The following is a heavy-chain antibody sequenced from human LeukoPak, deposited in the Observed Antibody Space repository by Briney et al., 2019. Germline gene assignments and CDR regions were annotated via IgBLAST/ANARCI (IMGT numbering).Heavy chain of an antibody. CDR1: GGSISSYY. V-gene: IGHV4-59*08. CDR3: AKKPGQLLLA. J-gene: IGHJ5*02. CDR2: IYYSGST. D-gene: IGHD2-2*01. Sequence: SETLSLTCTVSGGSISSYYWSWIRQPPGKGLEWIGYIYYSGSTNYNPSLKSRVTISVDTSKNQFSLKLSSVTAADTAVYYCAKKPGQLLLAWGQGTLVTVSS.